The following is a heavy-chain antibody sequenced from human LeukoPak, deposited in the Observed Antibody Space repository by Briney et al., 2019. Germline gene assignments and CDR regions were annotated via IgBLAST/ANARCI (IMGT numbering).Heavy chain of an antibody. CDR1: GFTFSSYA. D-gene: IGHD3-3*01. CDR3: AKGRVVISPLDAFDI. Sequence: GALRLSCAASGFTFSSYAMHWVRQAPGKGLEWVAVISYDGSNKYYADSVKGRFTISRDNSKNTLYLQMNSLRAEDTAVYYCAKGRVVISPLDAFDIWGQGTMVTVSS. V-gene: IGHV3-30*04. J-gene: IGHJ3*02. CDR2: ISYDGSNK.